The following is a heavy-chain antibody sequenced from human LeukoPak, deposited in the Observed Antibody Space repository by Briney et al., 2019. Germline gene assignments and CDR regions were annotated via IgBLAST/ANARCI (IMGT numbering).Heavy chain of an antibody. CDR2: ISSSSSYI. D-gene: IGHD3-22*01. CDR3: AREYDANYYDSSGYYENLDY. CDR1: GFTFSRYS. Sequence: SGGSLRLSCAASGFTFSRYSMNWVRQAPGKGLEWVSSISSSSSYIYYADSVKGRFTISRDNAKNSLYLQMNSLGAEDTAVYYCAREYDANYYDSSGYYENLDYWGQGTLVTVSS. J-gene: IGHJ4*02. V-gene: IGHV3-21*01.